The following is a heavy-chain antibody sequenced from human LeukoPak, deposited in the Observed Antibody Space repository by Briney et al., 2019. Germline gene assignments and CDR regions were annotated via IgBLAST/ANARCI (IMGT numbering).Heavy chain of an antibody. J-gene: IGHJ3*02. D-gene: IGHD3-10*01. CDR3: ARDFGPVNAFDI. CDR1: GGSISSYY. V-gene: IGHV4-59*01. Sequence: SETLSFTCTVSGGSISSYYWSWIRQPPGKGLEWIGYIYYSGSTNYNPSLKSRVTISVDTSKNQFSLKLSSVTAADTAVYYCARDFGPVNAFDIWGQGTMVTVSS. CDR2: IYYSGST.